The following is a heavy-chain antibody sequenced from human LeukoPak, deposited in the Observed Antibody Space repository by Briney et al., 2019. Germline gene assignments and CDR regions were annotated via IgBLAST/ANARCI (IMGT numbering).Heavy chain of an antibody. V-gene: IGHV1-46*01. CDR1: GYTFTSYY. CDR2: INPSGGST. Sequence: ASVKVSCKASGYTFTSYYMHWVRQAPGQGLEWMGIINPSGGSTSYAQKFQGRVTMTRDMSTSTVYMELSSLRSEDTAVYYCARGSRTYYYDSSGYPPSDAFDIWGQGTMVTVSS. D-gene: IGHD3-22*01. J-gene: IGHJ3*02. CDR3: ARGSRTYYYDSSGYPPSDAFDI.